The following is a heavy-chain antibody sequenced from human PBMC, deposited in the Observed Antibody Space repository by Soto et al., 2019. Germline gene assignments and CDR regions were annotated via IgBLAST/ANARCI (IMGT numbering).Heavy chain of an antibody. CDR2: INHSGST. CDR3: ARDAITMVRAGRFRRPNWFDP. CDR1: GGSFSGYY. Sequence: SETLSLTCAVYGGSFSGYYWSWIRQPPGKGLEWIGEINHSGSTNYNPSLKSRVTISVDTSKNQFSLKLSSVTAADTAVYYCARDAITMVRAGRFRRPNWFDPWGQGTLVTVSS. V-gene: IGHV4-34*01. D-gene: IGHD3-10*01. J-gene: IGHJ5*02.